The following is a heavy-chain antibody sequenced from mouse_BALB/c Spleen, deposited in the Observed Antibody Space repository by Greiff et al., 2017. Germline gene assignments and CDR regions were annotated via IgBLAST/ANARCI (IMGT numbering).Heavy chain of an antibody. J-gene: IGHJ3*01. Sequence: QVQLKQSGPGLVAPSPSLSITCTASGFSLTGYGVNWVRQPPGKGLEWLGMIWGDGSTDYNSAPNSRLSISKDNSKSQAFLKMNSLLTDDTARYYCASFQLGRGAWFAYWGQGTLVTVSA. D-gene: IGHD4-1*02. CDR2: IWGDGST. CDR1: GFSLTGYG. CDR3: ASFQLGRGAWFAY. V-gene: IGHV2-6-7*01.